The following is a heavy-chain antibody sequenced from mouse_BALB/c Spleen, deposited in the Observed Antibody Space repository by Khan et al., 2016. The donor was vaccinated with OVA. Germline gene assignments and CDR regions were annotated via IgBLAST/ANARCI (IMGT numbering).Heavy chain of an antibody. J-gene: IGHJ4*01. D-gene: IGHD1-2*01. V-gene: IGHV5-6*01. CDR1: GFIFSSYG. CDR3: TRFITTTTGDYDAMDY. CDR2: ISSGGTYT. Sequence: EVGLVESGGDLVKPGGSLKLSCAASGFIFSSYGMSWVRQTPDKRLEWVATISSGGTYTYYPDSVKGRFTISRDNAKNTLSLQLSSLKSEDTAMYYCTRFITTTTGDYDAMDYWGQGTSVTVSS.